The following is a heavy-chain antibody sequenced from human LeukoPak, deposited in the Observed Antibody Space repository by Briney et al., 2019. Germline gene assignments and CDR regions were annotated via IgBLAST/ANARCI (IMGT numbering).Heavy chain of an antibody. CDR3: ARANGGYGMGYNWFDL. J-gene: IGHJ5*02. CDR1: GYSISSGYC. CDR2: IYHSGST. D-gene: IGHD3-22*01. Sequence: SETLSLTCTVSGYSISSGYCWGWIRQPPGKGLEWIGSIYHSGSTYYNPSLESRVTISVDTSKNQFSLKLSSMTAADTAVYYCARANGGYGMGYNWFDLWGQGTLVTVSS. V-gene: IGHV4-38-2*02.